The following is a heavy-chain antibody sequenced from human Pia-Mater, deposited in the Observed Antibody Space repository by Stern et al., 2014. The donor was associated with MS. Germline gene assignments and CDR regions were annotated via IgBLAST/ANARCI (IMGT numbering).Heavy chain of an antibody. D-gene: IGHD6-19*01. V-gene: IGHV1-46*01. CDR1: GYTFTSNK. CDR3: ARDNGGWSVDS. CDR2: INPGGGST. Sequence: VQLVESGAEVKKHGASVKVSCKAFGYTFTSNKMHWGRQAPGQGLEWMGIINPGGGSTRYAQKLQGRVTMTRDTSTSTVYMELTSLRSEDTAVYSCARDNGGWSVDSWGQGTLVIVSS. J-gene: IGHJ4*02.